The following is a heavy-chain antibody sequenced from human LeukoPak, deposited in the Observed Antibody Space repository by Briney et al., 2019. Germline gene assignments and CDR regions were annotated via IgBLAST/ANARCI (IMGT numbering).Heavy chain of an antibody. V-gene: IGHV4-34*01. CDR2: INHSGST. J-gene: IGHJ4*02. Sequence: SETLSLTCAVYGGSFSGYYWSWIRQPPGKGLEWIGEINHSGSTNYNPSLKSRVSISVDTSKNQFSLKLNPVTAADTAVYYCARGWYSFDYWGQGTLVTVSS. CDR1: GGSFSGYY. D-gene: IGHD2-8*02. CDR3: ARGWYSFDY.